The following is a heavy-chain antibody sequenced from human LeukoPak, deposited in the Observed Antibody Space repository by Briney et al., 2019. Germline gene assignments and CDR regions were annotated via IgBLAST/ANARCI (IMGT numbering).Heavy chain of an antibody. CDR1: GFTFSNYW. D-gene: IGHD1-7*01. J-gene: IGHJ6*03. Sequence: GGSLRLSCAASGFTFSNYWMTWVRQTPGKGLEWVANIKQDGIEKYSVDSVKGRFTISRDNAKNSLYMQMSSLRAEDTAVYYCARVGELLRSPYYYMDVWGKGTTVTVSS. CDR3: ARVGELLRSPYYYMDV. CDR2: IKQDGIEK. V-gene: IGHV3-7*01.